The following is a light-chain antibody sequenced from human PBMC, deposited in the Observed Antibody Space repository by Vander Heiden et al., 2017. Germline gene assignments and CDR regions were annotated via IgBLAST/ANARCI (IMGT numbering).Light chain of an antibody. CDR1: ALPTKY. J-gene: IGLJ2*01. CDR3: YSTDGSGKRGV. Sequence: DALPQTPPTPVSPRQKASISCCGDALPTKYGYWNQQKAGPAPVVVIYEDNKRPSGIPERFSGSSSGTMATLTISGAQVEDEADYYCYSTDGSGKRGVFGGGTKLTVL. CDR2: EDN. V-gene: IGLV3-10*01.